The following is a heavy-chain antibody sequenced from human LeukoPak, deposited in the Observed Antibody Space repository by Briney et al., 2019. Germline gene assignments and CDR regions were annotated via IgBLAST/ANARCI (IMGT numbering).Heavy chain of an antibody. CDR2: IYYSGST. D-gene: IGHD1-1*01. J-gene: IGHJ5*02. CDR3: AREGTSGTHLNWFDP. CDR1: GGSISSGGYY. Sequence: SETLSLTCTVSGGSISSGGYYWSWIRQHPGKGLEWIGYIYYSGSTYYNPSLKSRVTISVDTSKNQFSLKLSSLNAADTATYYCAREGTSGTHLNWFDPWGQGTLVTVSS. V-gene: IGHV4-31*03.